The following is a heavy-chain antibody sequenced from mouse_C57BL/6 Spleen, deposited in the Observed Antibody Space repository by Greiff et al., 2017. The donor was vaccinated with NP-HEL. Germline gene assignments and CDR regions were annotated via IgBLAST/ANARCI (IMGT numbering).Heavy chain of an antibody. CDR1: GYAFSSSW. J-gene: IGHJ2*01. V-gene: IGHV1-82*01. CDR3: ARSLGSSYGDY. CDR2: IYPGDGDT. Sequence: QVQLQQSGPELVKPGASVKISCKASGYAFSSSWMNWVKQRPGKGLEWIGRIYPGDGDTNYNGKFKGKATLTADKSSSTAYMQLSSLTSEDSAVYFCARSLGSSYGDYWGQGTTLTVSS. D-gene: IGHD1-1*01.